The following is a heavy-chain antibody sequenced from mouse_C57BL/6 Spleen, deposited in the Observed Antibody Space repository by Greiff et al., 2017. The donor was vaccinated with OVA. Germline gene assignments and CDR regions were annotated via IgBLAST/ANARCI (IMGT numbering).Heavy chain of an antibody. V-gene: IGHV3-6*01. J-gene: IGHJ3*01. CDR1: GYSITSGYY. CDR3: AREERNWAWFAY. Sequence: EVKLEESGPGLVKPSQSLSLTCSVTGYSITSGYYWNWIRQSPGNKLEWMGYISYDGSNNYNPSLKNRISITRDTSKNQFFLKLNSVTTEDTATYYCAREERNWAWFAYWGQGTLVTVSA. CDR2: ISYDGSN.